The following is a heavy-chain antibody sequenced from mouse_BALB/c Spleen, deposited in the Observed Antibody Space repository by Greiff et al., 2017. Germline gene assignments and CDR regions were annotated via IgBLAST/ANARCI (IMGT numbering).Heavy chain of an antibody. Sequence: QVQLQQSGAELARPGASVKLSCKASGYTFTSYWMQWVKQRPGQGLEWIGAIYPGDGDTRYTQKFKGKATLTADKSSSTAYMQLSSLASEDSAVYYCARRYYEGVWFAYWGQGTLVTVSA. CDR1: GYTFTSYW. V-gene: IGHV1-87*01. J-gene: IGHJ3*01. D-gene: IGHD1-1*01. CDR3: ARRYYEGVWFAY. CDR2: IYPGDGDT.